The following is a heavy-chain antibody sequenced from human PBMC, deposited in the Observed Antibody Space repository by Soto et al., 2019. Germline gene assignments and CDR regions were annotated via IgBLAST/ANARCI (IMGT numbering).Heavy chain of an antibody. CDR3: ARVSAPGTRWFGP. CDR1: GGSINSGAYY. V-gene: IGHV4-31*03. D-gene: IGHD6-13*01. J-gene: IGHJ5*02. Sequence: QVQLQESGSGLVKPSQTLSLTCTVSGGSINSGAYYWSWVRQHPGKGLEWIGYISYRGSTYYNPSLKSRVNISVDTSKTEFSLNLNAETAADTAVYYCARVSAPGTRWFGPWGQGTLVTVSS. CDR2: ISYRGST.